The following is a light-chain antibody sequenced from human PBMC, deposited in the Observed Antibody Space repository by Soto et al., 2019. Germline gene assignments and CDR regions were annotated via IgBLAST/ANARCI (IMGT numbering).Light chain of an antibody. CDR1: SSDVGGYNY. V-gene: IGLV2-11*01. CDR3: CSYAGSYSYV. CDR2: DVS. Sequence: QSALTQPRSVSGSPGQSVTISCTGTSSDVGGYNYVSWYQQHPGKAPKLTIYDVSKRPSGVPDRFSGSKSGNTASLTISGLQAEDEADYYCCSYAGSYSYVFGTGTKGTVL. J-gene: IGLJ1*01.